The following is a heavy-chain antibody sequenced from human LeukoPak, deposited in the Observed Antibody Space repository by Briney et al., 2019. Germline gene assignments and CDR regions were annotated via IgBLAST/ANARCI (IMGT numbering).Heavy chain of an antibody. D-gene: IGHD2-15*01. V-gene: IGHV1-2*02. CDR1: GYTFTGYY. J-gene: IGHJ4*02. Sequence: ASVKVSCKASGYTFTGYYIYWVRQAPGQGLEWMGWINPNSGGTNYAQKFQGRVTMTRDTSMSTAYMELSGLRSDDTAVYYCSRDSGYCSGGSCWYFDFWGQGTLVTVSA. CDR3: SRDSGYCSGGSCWYFDF. CDR2: INPNSGGT.